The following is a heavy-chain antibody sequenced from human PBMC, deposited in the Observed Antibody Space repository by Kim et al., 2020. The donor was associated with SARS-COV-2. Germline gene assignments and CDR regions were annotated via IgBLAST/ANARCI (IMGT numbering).Heavy chain of an antibody. D-gene: IGHD6-19*01. CDR1: GGSISSYY. Sequence: SETLSLTCTVSGGSISSYYWSWIRQPPGKGLEWIGYIYYSGSTNYNPSLKSGVTISVDTSKNQFSLKLSSVTAADTAVYYCARDRYGVGQWPGAFDPWGQGTLVTVSS. CDR2: IYYSGST. J-gene: IGHJ5*02. V-gene: IGHV4-59*13. CDR3: ARDRYGVGQWPGAFDP.